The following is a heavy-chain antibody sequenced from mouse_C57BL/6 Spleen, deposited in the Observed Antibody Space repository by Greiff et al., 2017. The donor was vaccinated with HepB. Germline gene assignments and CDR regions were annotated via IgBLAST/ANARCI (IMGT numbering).Heavy chain of an antibody. V-gene: IGHV1-26*01. CDR2: INPNNGGT. J-gene: IGHJ4*01. Sequence: EVQLQQSGPELVKPGASVKISCKASGYTFTDYYMNWVKQSHGKSLEWIGDINPNNGGTSYNQKFKGKATLTVDKSSSTAYMELRSLTSEDSAVYYCAREGGWYPSMDYWGQGTSVTVSS. CDR1: GYTFTDYY. CDR3: AREGGWYPSMDY. D-gene: IGHD2-1*01.